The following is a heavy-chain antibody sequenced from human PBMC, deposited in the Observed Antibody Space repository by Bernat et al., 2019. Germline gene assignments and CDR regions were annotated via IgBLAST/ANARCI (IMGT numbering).Heavy chain of an antibody. CDR3: AKTPGRQLVRVNWCDP. D-gene: IGHD6-13*01. V-gene: IGHV1-18*01. CDR2: ISAYNGNT. Sequence: QVQLVQSGAEVKKPGASVKVSCKASGYTFTSYGISWVRQAPGQGLEWMGWISAYNGNTNYAQKLQGRVTMTTDTSTSTAYMEPRSLRSDDTAVYYCAKTPGRQLVRVNWCDPWGQGTLVTVSS. CDR1: GYTFTSYG. J-gene: IGHJ5*02.